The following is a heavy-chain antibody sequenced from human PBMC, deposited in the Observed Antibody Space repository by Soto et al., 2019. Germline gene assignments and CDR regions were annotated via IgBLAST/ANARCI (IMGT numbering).Heavy chain of an antibody. Sequence: QVQLVQSGAEVQEPGSSVNVSCKTSGGTFGNTAVTWVRQVPGQGLEWIGGIVHLFGTANYAQKFRGRVMITADESSSTAYIDPSSLRPDDPAIYYCARDGDTGYSFWSGPLGGGRFDPWGQGTLVTVSS. V-gene: IGHV1-69*12. CDR3: ARDGDTGYSFWSGPLGGGRFDP. D-gene: IGHD3-3*01. CDR2: IVHLFGTA. CDR1: GGTFGNTA. J-gene: IGHJ5*02.